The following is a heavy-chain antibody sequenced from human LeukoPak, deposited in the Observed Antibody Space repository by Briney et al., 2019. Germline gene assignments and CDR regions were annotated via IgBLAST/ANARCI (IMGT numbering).Heavy chain of an antibody. CDR3: ARVELWFGFHAFDI. D-gene: IGHD3-10*01. CDR1: GGSISSSSYY. J-gene: IGHJ3*02. Sequence: PSETLSLTCTVSGGSISSSSYYWGWIRQPPGKGLEWIGSIYYSGSTYYNPSLKSRVTISVDTSKNQFSLKLSSVIAADTAVYYCARVELWFGFHAFDIWGQGTMVTVSS. V-gene: IGHV4-39*07. CDR2: IYYSGST.